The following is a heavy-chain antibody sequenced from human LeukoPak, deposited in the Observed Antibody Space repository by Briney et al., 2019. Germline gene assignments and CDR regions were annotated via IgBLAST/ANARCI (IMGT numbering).Heavy chain of an antibody. J-gene: IGHJ3*02. D-gene: IGHD4-17*01. CDR1: GFTFSSYA. CDR3: ARDDPGATVTYMGHDAFDI. CDR2: ISYDGSNK. Sequence: GGSLRLSCEASGFTFSSYAMHWVRQAPGKGLEWVAVISYDGSNKYYADSVKGRFTISRDNSKNTLYLQMNSLRAEDTAVYYCARDDPGATVTYMGHDAFDIWGQGTMVTVSS. V-gene: IGHV3-30-3*01.